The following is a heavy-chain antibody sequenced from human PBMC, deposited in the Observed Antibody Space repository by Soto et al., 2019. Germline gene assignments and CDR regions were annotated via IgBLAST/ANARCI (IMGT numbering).Heavy chain of an antibody. D-gene: IGHD1-1*01. CDR2: FDPEDGET. CDR1: GYTITELS. J-gene: IGHJ5*02. CDR3: ATSVELEHPSWVFEP. V-gene: IGHV1-24*01. Sequence: ASVKVSCKVSGYTITELSMHWARQAPGKGLEWMGGFDPEDGETIYAQKFQGRVTMTEDTSTDTAYMELSSLRSEDTAVYYCATSVELEHPSWVFEPWGQGTLVTVSS.